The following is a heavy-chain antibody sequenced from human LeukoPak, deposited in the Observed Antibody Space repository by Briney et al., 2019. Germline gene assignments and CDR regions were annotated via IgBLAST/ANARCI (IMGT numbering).Heavy chain of an antibody. Sequence: SQTLSLTCTVSGGSISSGDYYWSWIRQPPGKGLEWIGYIYYSGSTYYNPSLKSRVTISVDTSKNQFSLKLSSVTAADTAVYYCARAWIVGATWSDYWGQGTLVTVSS. V-gene: IGHV4-30-4*01. CDR2: IYYSGST. D-gene: IGHD1-26*01. CDR3: ARAWIVGATWSDY. CDR1: GGSISSGDYY. J-gene: IGHJ4*02.